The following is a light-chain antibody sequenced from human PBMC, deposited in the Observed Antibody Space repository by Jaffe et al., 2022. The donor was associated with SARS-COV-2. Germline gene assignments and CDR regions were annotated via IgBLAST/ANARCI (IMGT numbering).Light chain of an antibody. CDR2: WAS. CDR3: QQCFGTPRT. CDR1: QSILHSSNNKNY. Sequence: DIVMTQSPNSLAVSLGERATINCKSSQSILHSSNNKNYLAWYQQKPGQPPKLLIYWASTRESGVPDRFSGSGSGTDFALTISSLQAEDVAVYYCQQCFGTPRTFGQGTKVEIK. V-gene: IGKV4-1*01. J-gene: IGKJ1*01.